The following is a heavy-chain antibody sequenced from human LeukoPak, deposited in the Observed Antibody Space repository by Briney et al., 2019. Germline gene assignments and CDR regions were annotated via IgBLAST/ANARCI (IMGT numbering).Heavy chain of an antibody. CDR3: ARDPCSSTSWYHYYYGMDV. D-gene: IGHD2-2*01. CDR1: GDTFSSYA. Sequence: ASVKVSCKASGDTFSSYAINWVRQAPGQGLEWMGWIIPIFGTANYAQKFEGRVTITADESTSTAYMELSSLRSEDTAVYYCARDPCSSTSWYHYYYGMDVWGQGTTVTVSS. J-gene: IGHJ6*02. CDR2: IIPIFGTA. V-gene: IGHV1-69*13.